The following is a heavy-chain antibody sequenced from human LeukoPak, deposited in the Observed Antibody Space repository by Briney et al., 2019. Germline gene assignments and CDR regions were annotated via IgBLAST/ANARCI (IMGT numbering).Heavy chain of an antibody. V-gene: IGHV1-69*13. CDR3: ARDHTGIAAAGADY. J-gene: IGHJ4*02. CDR1: EGTFSSYA. CDR2: IIPIFGTA. D-gene: IGHD6-13*01. Sequence: ASVKVTCKASEGTFSSYAISWVRQAPGQGLEWMGGIIPIFGTANYAQKFQGRVTITADESTSTAYMELSSLRSEDTAVYYCARDHTGIAAAGADYWGQGTQVTVSS.